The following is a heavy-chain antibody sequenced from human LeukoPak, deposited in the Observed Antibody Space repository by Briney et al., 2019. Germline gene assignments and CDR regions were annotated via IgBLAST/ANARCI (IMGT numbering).Heavy chain of an antibody. Sequence: ASVKVSCKASGYTFMSYNINWVRQAPGQGLECMGWMNPYSGNTGYAQNFQGRVTMTRNTAISTAYMELSSLRSEDTAVYYCAVDGSGSEAFDFWGQGTMVTVS. CDR3: AVDGSGSEAFDF. V-gene: IGHV1-8*02. CDR2: MNPYSGNT. D-gene: IGHD3-22*01. J-gene: IGHJ3*01. CDR1: GYTFMSYN.